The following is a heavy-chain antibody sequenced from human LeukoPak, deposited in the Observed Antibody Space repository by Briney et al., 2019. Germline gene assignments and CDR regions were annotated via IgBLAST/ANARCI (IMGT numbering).Heavy chain of an antibody. CDR2: IYYSGGT. Sequence: SETLSLTCAVSDGSISSYYWSWIRQPPGKGLEWIGCIYYSGGTNYNPSLKSRVTISVDTSKNQFSLKLSSVTAADTAVYYCARDVREDYGDYYYYALDVWGQGTTVTVSS. J-gene: IGHJ6*02. CDR1: DGSISSYY. CDR3: ARDVREDYGDYYYYALDV. D-gene: IGHD4-17*01. V-gene: IGHV4-59*01.